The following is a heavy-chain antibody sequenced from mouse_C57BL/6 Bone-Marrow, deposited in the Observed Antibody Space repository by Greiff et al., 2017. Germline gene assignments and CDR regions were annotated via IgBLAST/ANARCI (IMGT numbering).Heavy chain of an antibody. CDR1: GYTFTSYW. V-gene: IGHV1-64*01. D-gene: IGHD4-1*01. CDR2: IHPNSGST. Sequence: QVQLQQPGAELVKPGASVKLSCKASGYTFTSYWMHWVKQRPGQGLEWIGMIHPNSGSTNYNEKFKSKATLTVDKSSSTAYMQLSRLTSADSAVYYCSRSLTGFYAMDYWGQGTSVTVSS. CDR3: SRSLTGFYAMDY. J-gene: IGHJ4*01.